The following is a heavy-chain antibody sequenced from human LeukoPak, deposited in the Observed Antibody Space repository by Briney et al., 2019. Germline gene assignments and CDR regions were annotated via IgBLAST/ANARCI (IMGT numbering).Heavy chain of an antibody. J-gene: IGHJ6*03. CDR2: INPNSGGT. D-gene: IGHD1-14*01. CDR1: GYTFTGYY. Sequence: ASLKVSCKASGYTFTGYYLFWVRQAPGQGLEWMGWINPNSGGTNFAQKFQGRVTMTRDTSISTAYMELSSLRSDDTAVYYCARDGTGYYYMDVWGKGTTVTISS. V-gene: IGHV1-2*02. CDR3: ARDGTGYYYMDV.